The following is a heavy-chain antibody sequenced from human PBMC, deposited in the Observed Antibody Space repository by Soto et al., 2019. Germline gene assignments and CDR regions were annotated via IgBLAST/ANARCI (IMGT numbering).Heavy chain of an antibody. Sequence: EVQLLESGGGLVQPGGSLRLSCAASGVSFNTYTMTWVRHAPGKGLEWVSSISGNGGTTFYADSGKGRFTVSRDNSENTLYLQMSSLSAEDTAVDYCAQSWDCWSGLYASRGLDYWGQGSLVTVSS. CDR2: ISGNGGTT. CDR1: GVSFNTYT. J-gene: IGHJ4*02. CDR3: AQSWDCWSGLYASRGLDY. D-gene: IGHD6-19*01. V-gene: IGHV3-23*01.